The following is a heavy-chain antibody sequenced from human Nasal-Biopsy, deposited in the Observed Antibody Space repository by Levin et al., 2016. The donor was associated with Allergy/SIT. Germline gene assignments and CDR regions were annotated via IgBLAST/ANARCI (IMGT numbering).Heavy chain of an antibody. V-gene: IGHV5-10-1*01. Sequence: GGSLRLSCKVSGYSFTNYWISWVRHMPGKGLEWMGRIDPSDSHTDYSPSFQGHVTISADRSTSTAYLQWSSLMASDTAIYYCARPDCSGSGCKLLEYWGQGTLVTV. D-gene: IGHD2-15*01. CDR1: GYSFTNYW. J-gene: IGHJ4*02. CDR3: ARPDCSGSGCKLLEY. CDR2: IDPSDSHT.